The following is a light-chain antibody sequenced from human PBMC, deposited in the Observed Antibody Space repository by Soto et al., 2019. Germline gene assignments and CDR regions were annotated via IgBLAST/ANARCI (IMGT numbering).Light chain of an antibody. CDR1: QSISNW. J-gene: IGKJ1*01. CDR3: QQYNSYST. CDR2: FAS. Sequence: DIQMTQSPSTLPASVGDRVTITCRASQSISNWLTWYQQKPGKAPKLLIYFASRLESGVPSRFSGSGSGTEFTLTISSLQPDDFATYYCQQYNSYSTFGQGTKVDIK. V-gene: IGKV1-5*01.